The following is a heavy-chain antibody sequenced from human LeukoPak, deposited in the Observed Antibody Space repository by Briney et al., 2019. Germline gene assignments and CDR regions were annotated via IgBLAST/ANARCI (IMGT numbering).Heavy chain of an antibody. Sequence: GGSLRLSCAASGFTFDDYAMHWVRQAPGKGLEWVSGISWNSGSIGYADSVKGRFTIPRDNAKNSLYLQMNSLRAEGTAVYYCAKGGEGYSYAFDIWGQGTMVTVSS. CDR3: AKGGEGYSYAFDI. D-gene: IGHD5-18*01. CDR1: GFTFDDYA. CDR2: ISWNSGSI. J-gene: IGHJ3*02. V-gene: IGHV3-9*01.